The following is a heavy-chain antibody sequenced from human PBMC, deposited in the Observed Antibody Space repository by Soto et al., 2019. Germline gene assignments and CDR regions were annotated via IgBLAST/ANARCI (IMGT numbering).Heavy chain of an antibody. CDR3: ARDPGFGGREYFQP. V-gene: IGHV4-59*01. D-gene: IGHD3-10*01. CDR2: ISNGGSA. Sequence: QVQLQESGPGLVEPSETLSLTCNVSGGPISDYYWTWIRQPPVKGLQWIGFISNGGSANYNPSLKSRVTISIDTSKNQFSLKLSFVTAADTAVYYCARDPGFGGREYFQPWGQRTLVTVSS. CDR1: GGPISDYY. J-gene: IGHJ1*01.